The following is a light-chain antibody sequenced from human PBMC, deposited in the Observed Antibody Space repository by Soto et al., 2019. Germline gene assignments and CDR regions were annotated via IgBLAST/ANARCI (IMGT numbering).Light chain of an antibody. Sequence: QSVLTQPASMSGSPGQTITISCTGTSSDVGGYNYVSWYQQHPSKAPKLMIYEVSNRPSGVSNRFSGSKSGNTASLTISGLQAEDEADYYCTSYTSSITYVFGTGTKVTVL. CDR2: EVS. J-gene: IGLJ1*01. V-gene: IGLV2-14*01. CDR3: TSYTSSITYV. CDR1: SSDVGGYNY.